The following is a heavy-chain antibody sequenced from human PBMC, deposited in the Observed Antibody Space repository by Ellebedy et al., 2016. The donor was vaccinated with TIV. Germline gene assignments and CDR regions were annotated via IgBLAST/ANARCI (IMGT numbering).Heavy chain of an antibody. D-gene: IGHD2-15*01. CDR3: VTTPNPFDS. CDR2: ISGSGGST. CDR1: GFTFSRYA. V-gene: IGHV3-23*01. Sequence: PGGSLRLSCAASGFTFSRYAMSWVRQAPGKGLEWVSAISGSGGSTYYADSVEGRFTISRDNAKNSLYLHMNSLRVEDTAVYYCVTTPNPFDSWGQGTLVTVSS. J-gene: IGHJ4*02.